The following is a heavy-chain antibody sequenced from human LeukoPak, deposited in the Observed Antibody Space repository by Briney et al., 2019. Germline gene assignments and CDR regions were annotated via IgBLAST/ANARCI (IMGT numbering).Heavy chain of an antibody. CDR1: GGTXSSYA. Sequence: SVKVSCKASGGTXSSYAISGVRQAPGQGLEWMARTIPILGIANYAQKFQGRVTITADKSTSTAYTELSSLRSEDTAVYYCARGPIIAAAGTDWFDPWGQGTLVTVSS. CDR3: ARGPIIAAAGTDWFDP. D-gene: IGHD6-13*01. J-gene: IGHJ5*02. V-gene: IGHV1-69*04. CDR2: TIPILGIA.